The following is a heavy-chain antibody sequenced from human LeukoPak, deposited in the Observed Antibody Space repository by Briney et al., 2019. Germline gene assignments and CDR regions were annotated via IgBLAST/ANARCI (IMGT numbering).Heavy chain of an antibody. CDR2: IYYSGSS. D-gene: IGHD5-18*01. CDR3: ARDRATLVTGNFDY. Sequence: KSSATLSLTCTVSDGSISSSSWYWGWIRQPPGKGLEWIGSIYYSGSSYYNPSLKSRVSISIDTSKNQFSLKLTSVTAADTAVYYCARDRATLVTGNFDYWGQEALVTVSS. J-gene: IGHJ4*02. V-gene: IGHV4-39*07. CDR1: DGSISSSSWY.